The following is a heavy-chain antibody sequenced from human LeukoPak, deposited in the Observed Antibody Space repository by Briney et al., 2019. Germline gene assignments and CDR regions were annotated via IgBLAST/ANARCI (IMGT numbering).Heavy chain of an antibody. CDR2: IYHSGST. Sequence: SGTLSLTCDVSGGSISSSNWWSWVRQPPGKGLEWIGEIYHSGSTNYNPSLSSRVTISVDKSKTQFSLKLSSVTAADTAVYYCARDTRPIYYDDHWFDPWGQGTLVTVSS. D-gene: IGHD3-22*01. CDR3: ARDTRPIYYDDHWFDP. V-gene: IGHV4-4*02. CDR1: GGSISSSNW. J-gene: IGHJ5*02.